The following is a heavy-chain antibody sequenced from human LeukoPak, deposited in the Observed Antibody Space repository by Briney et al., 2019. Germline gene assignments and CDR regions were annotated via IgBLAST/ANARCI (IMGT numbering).Heavy chain of an antibody. V-gene: IGHV1-46*01. CDR3: ARALPHRRLMDTTMEQHWFDP. Sequence: ASVKVSCKSSGYIFTSYFMHWVRQAPGQGLEWMGLINPSGGSTRYAQKFQGRVTMTRDMSTSTVYMELSSLRSEDTAVYYCARALPHRRLMDTTMEQHWFDPWGQGTLVTVSS. J-gene: IGHJ5*02. D-gene: IGHD5-18*01. CDR2: INPSGGST. CDR1: GYIFTSYF.